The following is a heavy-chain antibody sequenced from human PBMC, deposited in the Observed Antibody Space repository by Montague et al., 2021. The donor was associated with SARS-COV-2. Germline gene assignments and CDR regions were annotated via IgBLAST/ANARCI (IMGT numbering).Heavy chain of an antibody. D-gene: IGHD3-10*01. CDR2: INHSANT. CDR1: GGSLSGYY. V-gene: IGHV4-34*01. Sequence: SETLSLTYAVYGGSLSGYYWRWIRQPPEKGLEWIGEINHSANTKYNPSLKSPVTISIDTSKNQFSLKMTSVTAADTATYYCASGIYPSGSYYNRYYYGLNIWGPGTTVIVSS. J-gene: IGHJ6*02. CDR3: ASGIYPSGSYYNRYYYGLNI.